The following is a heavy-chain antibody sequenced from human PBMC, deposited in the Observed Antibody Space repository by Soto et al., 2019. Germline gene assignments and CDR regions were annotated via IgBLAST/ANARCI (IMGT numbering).Heavy chain of an antibody. CDR2: ISWDGGST. CDR1: GFTFDDYA. D-gene: IGHD6-19*01. CDR3: AKATVACMAYGYYYGMDV. V-gene: IGHV3-43D*04. J-gene: IGHJ6*04. Sequence: QPGGSLRLSCATSGFTFDDYAMHWVRQAPGKGLEWVSLISWDGGSTYYADSVKGRFTISRDNSKNSLYLQMNSLRAEDTAVYYCAKATVACMAYGYYYGMDVRGKGTTVTVSS.